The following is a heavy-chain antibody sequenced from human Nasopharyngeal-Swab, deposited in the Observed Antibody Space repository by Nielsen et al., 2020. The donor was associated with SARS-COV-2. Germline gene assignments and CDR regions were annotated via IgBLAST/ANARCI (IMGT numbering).Heavy chain of an antibody. Sequence: SETLSLTCTVSGYSISKNYYWSWFRQPPGKGLEWIGYIYYTGSTNYNPSLKSRVTISIDTSKKYFSLELSSLTAADTAVYYCARMVYADYWGQGTLVTVSS. CDR1: GYSISKNYY. CDR2: IYYTGST. V-gene: IGHV4-59*01. CDR3: ARMVYADY. J-gene: IGHJ4*02. D-gene: IGHD2-8*01.